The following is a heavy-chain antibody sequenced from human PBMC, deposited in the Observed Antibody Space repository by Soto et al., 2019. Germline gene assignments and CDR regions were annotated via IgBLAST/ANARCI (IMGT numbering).Heavy chain of an antibody. J-gene: IGHJ4*02. D-gene: IGHD6-13*01. Sequence: QVQLVQSGVEVKKPGASVKVSCKASGYTFTNYAISWVRQAPGRGLEWMGWVNTYNGNPNYAQLFQGRVTMTTDTSTGTAYMELRSLKSDDSAVYYCARDSPYSTDWQRFDSWGQGTLVTVSS. CDR3: ARDSPYSTDWQRFDS. CDR1: GYTFTNYA. CDR2: VNTYNGNP. V-gene: IGHV1-18*01.